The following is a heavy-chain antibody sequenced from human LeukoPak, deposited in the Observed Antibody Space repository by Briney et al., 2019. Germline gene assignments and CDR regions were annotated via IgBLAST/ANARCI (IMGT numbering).Heavy chain of an antibody. Sequence: SETLSLTCAVYIGSFSDHYWTWIRQSPEKGLEWIGEINHRGSNNYNPSLKSRVTMSVDTSKNEFSLKLDSVTAVDTAVYYCARGRVDIADHWGGGTPVSVSS. D-gene: IGHD5-12*01. CDR1: IGSFSDHY. J-gene: IGHJ4*02. CDR3: ARGRVDIADH. V-gene: IGHV4-34*01. CDR2: INHRGSN.